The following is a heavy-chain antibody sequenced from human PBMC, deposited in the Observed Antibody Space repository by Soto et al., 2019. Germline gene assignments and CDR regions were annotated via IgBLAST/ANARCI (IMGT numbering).Heavy chain of an antibody. J-gene: IGHJ4*02. Sequence: PSETLSLTCTVSDGSISSGDYYWSWIRQPPGKGLEWIGYIYYSGSTFYNPSLKSRVTISLDTSKNQFSLKLRSVTAADTAVYYCARHEAGWYFDSWGQGTLVTVSS. CDR3: ARHEAGWYFDS. CDR1: DGSISSGDYY. V-gene: IGHV4-39*01. D-gene: IGHD6-25*01. CDR2: IYYSGST.